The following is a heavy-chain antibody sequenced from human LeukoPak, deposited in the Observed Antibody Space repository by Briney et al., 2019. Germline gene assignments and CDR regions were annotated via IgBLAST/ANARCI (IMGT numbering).Heavy chain of an antibody. CDR3: ARWSYYTDFDY. CDR1: GGSFSGYY. J-gene: IGHJ4*02. V-gene: IGHV4-34*01. D-gene: IGHD1-26*01. CDR2: INHSGST. Sequence: PPETLSLTCAVYGGSFSGYYWSWIRQPPGKGLEWIGEINHSGSTNYNPSLKSRVTISVDTSKNQFSLKLSSVTAADTAVYYCARWSYYTDFDYWGQGTLVTVSS.